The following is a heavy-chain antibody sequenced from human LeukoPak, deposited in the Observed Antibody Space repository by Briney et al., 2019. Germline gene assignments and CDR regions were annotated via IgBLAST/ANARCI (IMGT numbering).Heavy chain of an antibody. CDR3: ARDSTVVTLYGPNYYFDY. Sequence: GASVKVSCKASGYTFTSYGISWVRQAPGQGLEWMGWISAYNGNTNYAQKLQGRVTMTTDTSTSTAYMELRSLRSDDTAVYYCARDSTVVTLYGPNYYFDYWGQGTLVTVSS. D-gene: IGHD4-23*01. J-gene: IGHJ4*02. CDR2: ISAYNGNT. V-gene: IGHV1-18*01. CDR1: GYTFTSYG.